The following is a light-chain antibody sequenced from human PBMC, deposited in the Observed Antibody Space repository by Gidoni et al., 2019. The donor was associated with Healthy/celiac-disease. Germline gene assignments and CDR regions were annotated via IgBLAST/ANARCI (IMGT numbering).Light chain of an antibody. CDR2: WAS. CDR3: QQYYSTPT. CDR1: QSVLYSSNNKNY. J-gene: IGKJ1*01. Sequence: DIVMTHSPDYLAVSLGARATINCKSSQSVLYSSNNKNYLAWYQQKPGQPPKLLIYWASTRESGVPDRCSGSGSGTDFTHTISSLQAEDVAVYYCQQYYSTPTFGQGTKVEIK. V-gene: IGKV4-1*01.